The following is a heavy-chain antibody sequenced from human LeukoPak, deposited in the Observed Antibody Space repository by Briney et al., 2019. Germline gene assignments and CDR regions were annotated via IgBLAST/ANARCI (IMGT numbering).Heavy chain of an antibody. CDR3: AKAYCSTTNCYGGS. CDR2: ISAYNGNT. D-gene: IGHD2-2*01. Sequence: ASVKVSCKASGYTFTSYGISWVRQAPGQGLEWMGWISAYNGNTNYAQKLQGRVTMTTDTSTSTAYMELRSLRSDDTAVYYCAKAYCSTTNCYGGSWGQGTLVTVSS. CDR1: GYTFTSYG. V-gene: IGHV1-18*01. J-gene: IGHJ4*02.